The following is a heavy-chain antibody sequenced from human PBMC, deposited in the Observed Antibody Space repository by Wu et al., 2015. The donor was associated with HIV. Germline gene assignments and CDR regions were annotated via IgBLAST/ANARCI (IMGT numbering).Heavy chain of an antibody. CDR1: GGTFSNYA. J-gene: IGHJ6*03. CDR3: ASRYYDFWSGSYRNYYYYMDV. D-gene: IGHD3-3*01. V-gene: IGHV1-69*12. CDR2: ITPIFTAA. Sequence: QVQLVQSGAEVTKPGSSVKIFCKPSGGTFSNYAISWVRQAPGQGLEWMGGITPIFTAAKYAQKFQGRVTITADESTSTAYMELSSLRSEDTAVYYCASRYYDFWSGSYRNYYYYMDVWGKGTTVTVSS.